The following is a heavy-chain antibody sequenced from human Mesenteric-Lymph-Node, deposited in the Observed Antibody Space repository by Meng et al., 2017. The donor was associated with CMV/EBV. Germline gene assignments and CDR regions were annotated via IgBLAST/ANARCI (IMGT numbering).Heavy chain of an antibody. CDR1: GYTFTDYY. Sequence: CKVSGYTFTDYYMHWVQQAPGKGLEWMGLVDPEDGETIYAEKFQGRVTITADTSTDTAYMELSSLRSEDTAVYYCATDYRSISSGSYDWGQGTLVTVSS. CDR3: ATDYRSISSGSYD. D-gene: IGHD3-10*01. CDR2: VDPEDGET. J-gene: IGHJ4*02. V-gene: IGHV1-69-2*01.